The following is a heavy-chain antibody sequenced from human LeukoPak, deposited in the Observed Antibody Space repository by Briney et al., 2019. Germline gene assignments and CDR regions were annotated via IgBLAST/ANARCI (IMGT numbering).Heavy chain of an antibody. J-gene: IGHJ4*02. CDR3: ARAALSSGWKAGVNY. CDR1: GFTFSTYA. V-gene: IGHV3-30*04. D-gene: IGHD6-19*01. CDR2: ISYNGNNK. Sequence: PGGFLRLSCAASGFTFSTYAMHWVRQAPGKGLEWVTVISYNGNNKYYADSMKGRFTISRDNSKNALYLQMNSLKVEDTAVYYCARAALSSGWKAGVNYWGQGTLVTVSS.